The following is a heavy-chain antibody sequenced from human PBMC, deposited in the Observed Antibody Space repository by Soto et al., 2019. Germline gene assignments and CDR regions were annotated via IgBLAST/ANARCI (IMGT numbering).Heavy chain of an antibody. CDR2: VSGDGGST. V-gene: IGHV3-23*01. D-gene: IGHD2-21*01. J-gene: IGHJ6*02. CDR1: GFTYSSYA. Sequence: GGSLRLSCVASGFTYSSYAMSWVRQAPGKGLEWVSAVSGDGGSTYYADSVKGRFTISSGTTRNTVYLQMNSLRADDTATYYCEKDDGDGYCNGNICHDYYYKGMVVWGQGTMVTVSS. CDR3: EKDDGDGYCNGNICHDYYYKGMVV.